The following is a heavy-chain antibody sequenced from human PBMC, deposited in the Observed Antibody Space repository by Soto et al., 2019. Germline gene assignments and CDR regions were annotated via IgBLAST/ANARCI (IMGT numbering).Heavy chain of an antibody. D-gene: IGHD6-19*01. V-gene: IGHV4-4*01. Sequence: QGQLQESGPGLVKPTGTLSLTCTVFSDSVTGDNWWSWFRQSPGKGILWMAEILHTGTTNYNPSLNSRATISMDKSKNQVSLQLRSVTAADTALSFCARGRIGVAGSFDYWGQGTLVTVSS. J-gene: IGHJ4*02. CDR2: ILHTGTT. CDR3: ARGRIGVAGSFDY. CDR1: SDSVTGDNW.